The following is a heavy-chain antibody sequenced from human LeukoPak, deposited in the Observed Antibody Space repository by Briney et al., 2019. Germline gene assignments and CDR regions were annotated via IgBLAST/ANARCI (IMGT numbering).Heavy chain of an antibody. Sequence: GASVKVSCKASGYTFTSYDINWVRQATGQGLECMGWMNPNSGNTGYAQKFQGRVTITRNTSISTAYMELSSLRSEDTAVYYCARGGSSWYGGRYAFDIWGQGTMVTVSS. J-gene: IGHJ3*02. CDR3: ARGGSSWYGGRYAFDI. V-gene: IGHV1-8*03. CDR2: MNPNSGNT. CDR1: GYTFTSYD. D-gene: IGHD6-13*01.